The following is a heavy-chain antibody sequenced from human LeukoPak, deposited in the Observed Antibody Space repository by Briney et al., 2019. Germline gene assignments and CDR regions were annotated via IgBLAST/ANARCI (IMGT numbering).Heavy chain of an antibody. CDR2: INHSGST. J-gene: IGHJ4*02. Sequence: PSETLSLTCAVYGVSFSGYYWSWTRQPPGKGLEWIGEINHSGSTNYNPSLKSRVTISADTSKNQFSLKLSSVTAADTAVYYCARGDYYDSTPDYWGQGTLVTVSS. D-gene: IGHD3-22*01. V-gene: IGHV4-34*01. CDR1: GVSFSGYY. CDR3: ARGDYYDSTPDY.